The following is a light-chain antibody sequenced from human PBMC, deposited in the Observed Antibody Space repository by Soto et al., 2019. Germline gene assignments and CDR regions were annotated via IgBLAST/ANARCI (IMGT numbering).Light chain of an antibody. CDR1: QSISSY. Sequence: IQLTQSPSSLSASVGDRVTITCRASQSISSYLNWYQQKPGKAPKLLIYAASSLQSGVPSRFSGSGSGTDLTLTISSLQPEDFATYYCQQSYSTLWTFGQGTKVDIK. V-gene: IGKV1-39*01. CDR2: AAS. J-gene: IGKJ1*01. CDR3: QQSYSTLWT.